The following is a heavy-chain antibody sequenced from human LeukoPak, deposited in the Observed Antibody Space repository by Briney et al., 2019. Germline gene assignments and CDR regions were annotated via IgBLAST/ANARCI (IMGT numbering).Heavy chain of an antibody. Sequence: PSETLSLTCTVSGGSISNYYWGWIRQPPGKGLEWIGYIHYSGSTKYNPSLKSRVTISVDTSKNQSFLKLSSVIAADTAVYYCARGGFLDPFDPWGQGTLVIVSS. CDR2: IHYSGST. D-gene: IGHD1-1*01. CDR1: GGSISNYY. V-gene: IGHV4-59*01. CDR3: ARGGFLDPFDP. J-gene: IGHJ5*02.